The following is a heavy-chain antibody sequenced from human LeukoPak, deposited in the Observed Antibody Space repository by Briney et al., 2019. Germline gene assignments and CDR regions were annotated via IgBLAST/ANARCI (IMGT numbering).Heavy chain of an antibody. Sequence: ASVKVSCKASGYTFTGYYMHWVRQAPGQGLEWMGWINPNSGGTNYAQKFQGRVTMTRDTSISTAYMELSRLRSDDTAVYYCARDLSGLRYFDWLLYYWGQGTLVTVSS. CDR2: INPNSGGT. J-gene: IGHJ4*02. CDR1: GYTFTGYY. D-gene: IGHD3-9*01. CDR3: ARDLSGLRYFDWLLYY. V-gene: IGHV1-2*02.